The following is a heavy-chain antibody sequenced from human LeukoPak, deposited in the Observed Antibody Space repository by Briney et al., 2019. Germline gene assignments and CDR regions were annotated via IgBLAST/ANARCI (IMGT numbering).Heavy chain of an antibody. J-gene: IGHJ4*02. Sequence: SGGSLRLSCAASGFTFSSYWMSWVRQAPGKGLEWVSAISGSGGSTYYADSVKGRFTISRDNSKNTLYLQMNSLRAEDAAVYYCAKIGVAGIYFDYWGQGTLVTVSS. CDR2: ISGSGGST. CDR3: AKIGVAGIYFDY. CDR1: GFTFSSYW. D-gene: IGHD6-19*01. V-gene: IGHV3-23*01.